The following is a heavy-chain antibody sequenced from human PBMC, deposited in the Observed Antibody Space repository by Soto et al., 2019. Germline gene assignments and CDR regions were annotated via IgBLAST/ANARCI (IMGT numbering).Heavy chain of an antibody. D-gene: IGHD3-3*02. CDR2: IYWDDDK. CDR1: GFSLSTSGVG. V-gene: IGHV2-5*02. Sequence: QITLKESGPTLVKPTQTLTLTCTLSGFSLSTSGVGVGWIRQPPGKALEWLALIYWDDDKRYNPSLKSRLAITKDASKNQVVLTMPKMDPMDSATYYWARPAAVTPLASGYWGQGTLVTVSS. CDR3: ARPAAVTPLASGY. J-gene: IGHJ4*02.